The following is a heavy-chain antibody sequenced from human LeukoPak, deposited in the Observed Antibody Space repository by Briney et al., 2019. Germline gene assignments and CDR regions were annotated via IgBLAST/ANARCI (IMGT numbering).Heavy chain of an antibody. J-gene: IGHJ4*02. CDR2: IKQDGSEK. V-gene: IGHV3-7*01. CDR1: GFTFSSYW. D-gene: IGHD6-13*01. Sequence: PGGSLRLACAASGFTFSSYWMTWVRHVPGKGLEWVARIKQDGSEKYYVDSVKGRFTISRDNTRNSLYLQMNSLRAEDTAVYYCATPRGIAAAGEDFDYWGQGTLVTVSS. CDR3: ATPRGIAAAGEDFDY.